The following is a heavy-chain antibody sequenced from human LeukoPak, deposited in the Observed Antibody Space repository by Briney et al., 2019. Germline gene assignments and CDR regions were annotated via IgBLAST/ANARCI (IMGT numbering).Heavy chain of an antibody. CDR3: ARGSSRRMIVVVTHSWFDP. Sequence: PSETLSLTCAVYGGSFSGYYWSWIRQPPGKGLEWIREINHSGSTNYNPSLKSRVTISVDTSKNQFSLKLSSVTAADTAVYYCARGSSRRMIVVVTHSWFDPWGQGTLVTVSS. CDR1: GGSFSGYY. D-gene: IGHD3-22*01. J-gene: IGHJ5*02. V-gene: IGHV4-34*01. CDR2: INHSGST.